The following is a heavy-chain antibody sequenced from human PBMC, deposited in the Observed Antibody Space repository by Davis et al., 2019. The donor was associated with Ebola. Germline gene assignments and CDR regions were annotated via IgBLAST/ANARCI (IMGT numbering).Heavy chain of an antibody. J-gene: IGHJ4*02. Sequence: SGPTLVKPTQTLTLTCTVSGFSLSTYGVCVSWIRQPPGKALEWLARIDWDDDKYYNTFLKTRLTISKDTSKNQVVLTMTSMNPVDTATYYCSRTLVRGVFRAFDYWGQGTLVTVSS. CDR3: SRTLVRGVFRAFDY. CDR2: IDWDDDK. CDR1: GFSLSTYGVC. V-gene: IGHV2-70*11. D-gene: IGHD3-10*01.